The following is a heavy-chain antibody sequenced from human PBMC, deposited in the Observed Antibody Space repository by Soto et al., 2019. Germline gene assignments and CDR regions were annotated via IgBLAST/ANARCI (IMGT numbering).Heavy chain of an antibody. CDR2: VSSTGDGSSQ. CDR3: AREDSSRGHAGTFQH. Sequence: QVQLVESGGGVVQPGRSLRLSCAASGFIFSDYVMHWVRQAPGKGLEWVAGVSSTGDGSSQYYAESVKGRFTISRDNSKNTLYLQMNSLRPEDTAMYYCAREDSSRGHAGTFQHWGQGALVTVSS. V-gene: IGHV3-30-3*01. J-gene: IGHJ1*01. D-gene: IGHD3-22*01. CDR1: GFIFSDYV.